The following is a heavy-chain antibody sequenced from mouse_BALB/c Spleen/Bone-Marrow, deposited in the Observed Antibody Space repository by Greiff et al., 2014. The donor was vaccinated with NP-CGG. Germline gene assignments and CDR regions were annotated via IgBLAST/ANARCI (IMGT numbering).Heavy chain of an antibody. Sequence: VQLQQSGPGLVKPSQSLSLTCTVTGYSNTSDSAWNWIRQFPGNKLEWMAYISYSGSTTYNPSLKSRISITRDTSKNQFFLQLNSVTTEDTATYYCARRGYYGTFLFAYWGQGTPVTVSA. CDR2: ISYSGST. D-gene: IGHD2-1*01. V-gene: IGHV3-2*02. J-gene: IGHJ3*01. CDR1: GYSNTSDSA. CDR3: ARRGYYGTFLFAY.